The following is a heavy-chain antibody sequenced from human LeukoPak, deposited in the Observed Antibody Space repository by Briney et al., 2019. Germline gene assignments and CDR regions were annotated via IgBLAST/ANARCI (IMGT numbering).Heavy chain of an antibody. CDR1: GFTFSDYW. CDR3: AGGALDY. Sequence: GGSLRLSCAASGFTFSDYWMSWVRQAPGQWLTWVAHINQDGSEQHFVAPVQGRFTISRDNAKNPLYLQMDSLRAEDTAVYYCAGGALDYWGQGTPVTVSS. J-gene: IGHJ1*01. CDR2: INQDGSEQ. D-gene: IGHD3-16*01. V-gene: IGHV3-7*04.